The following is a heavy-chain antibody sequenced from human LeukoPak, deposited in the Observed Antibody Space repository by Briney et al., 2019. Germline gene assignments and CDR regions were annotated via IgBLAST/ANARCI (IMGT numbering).Heavy chain of an antibody. CDR3: ARDAPTVGVDS. CDR2: INWNGGST. Sequence: GGSLRLSCAASGFIFDDYGMSWVRQAPGKGLEWVSGINWNGGSTGYADSVKGRFTISRDNAKNSLYLQMSSLRAEEDTALYYCARDAPTVGVDSWGQGTLVTVSS. J-gene: IGHJ4*02. V-gene: IGHV3-20*04. CDR1: GFIFDDYG.